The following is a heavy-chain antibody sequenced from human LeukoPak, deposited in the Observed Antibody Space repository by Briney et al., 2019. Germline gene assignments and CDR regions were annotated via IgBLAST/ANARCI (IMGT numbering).Heavy chain of an antibody. Sequence: GGSLRLSCAASEFSFRNYAMHWVRQAPGKGLEWVAVISYDGSNKYHADSVKGRFTISRDNSKNTLYLQMNSLRAEDTAVYYCARDLPVGYYYDSSGYYGIDYWGQGTLVTVSS. CDR3: ARDLPVGYYYDSSGYYGIDY. V-gene: IGHV3-30-3*01. CDR1: EFSFRNYA. D-gene: IGHD3-22*01. CDR2: ISYDGSNK. J-gene: IGHJ4*02.